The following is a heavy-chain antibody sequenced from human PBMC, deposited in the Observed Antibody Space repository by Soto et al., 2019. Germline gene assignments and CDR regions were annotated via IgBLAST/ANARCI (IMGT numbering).Heavy chain of an antibody. CDR1: GYTFTSYA. J-gene: IGHJ5*02. D-gene: IGHD1-26*01. CDR3: ASCPIGVPGHSWFDP. V-gene: IGHV1-3*01. CDR2: INAGNGNT. Sequence: ASVEVSCKASGYTFTSYAMHWVRQAPGQRLEWMGWINAGNGNTKYSQKLQGRVTITRDTSASTAYMELSSLRSEDTAVYYCASCPIGVPGHSWFDPWGQGSLLAVSS.